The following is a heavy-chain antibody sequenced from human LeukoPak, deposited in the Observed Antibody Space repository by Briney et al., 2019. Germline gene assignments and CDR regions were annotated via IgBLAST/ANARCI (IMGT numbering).Heavy chain of an antibody. D-gene: IGHD2-15*01. J-gene: IGHJ4*02. V-gene: IGHV3-43*02. CDR2: ISADGDSI. CDR3: AKDSCDGGNCYSPIFDY. CDR1: GCTIDDYA. Sequence: PGGSLRLSCAASGCTIDDYAMHWVRHAPAKGLEWVSLISADGDSIFCVDSVKGRFTISRDNSRGSLYLQMNSLTTEDTALYYCAKDSCDGGNCYSPIFDYWGQGTLVTVSS.